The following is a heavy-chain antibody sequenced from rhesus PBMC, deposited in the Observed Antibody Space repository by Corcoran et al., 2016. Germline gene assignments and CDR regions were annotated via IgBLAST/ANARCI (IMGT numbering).Heavy chain of an antibody. CDR1: GGSISSGYYY. Sequence: QVQLQESGPGLVKPSETLSLTCAVSGGSISSGYYYWSWIRQPPGKGLVWIWDITYSGSPSYNPFRKRLVTISRDPSKNQVSLKLSSVTAADTAVYYCARDTAWSSNFLDYWGQGVLVTVSS. J-gene: IGHJ4*01. V-gene: IGHV4-122*02. CDR2: ITYSGSP. D-gene: IGHD4-23*01. CDR3: ARDTAWSSNFLDY.